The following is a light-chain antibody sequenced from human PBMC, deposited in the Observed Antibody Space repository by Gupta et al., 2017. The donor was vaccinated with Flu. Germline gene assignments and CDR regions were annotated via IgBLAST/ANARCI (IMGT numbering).Light chain of an antibody. V-gene: IGLV8-61*01. J-gene: IGLJ3*02. Sequence: TVTLTCCFSAGSVATTHYPSWYQQTPVHPRRALIYNRNIRSSGVPLRISVSIGVNTAALTITVAQAEDVCSYHFVRYMGRGVWVFGGGTKLTVL. CDR2: NRN. CDR3: VRYMGRGVWV. CDR1: AGSVATTHY.